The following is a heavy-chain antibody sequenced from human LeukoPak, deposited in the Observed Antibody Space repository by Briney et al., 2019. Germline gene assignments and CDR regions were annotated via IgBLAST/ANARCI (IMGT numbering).Heavy chain of an antibody. CDR2: INPNSGGT. Sequence: AASVKVSCQASGYTFTGYYMHWVRQAPGQGLEWMGCINPNSGGTNYAQKFQGRVTMTRDTSISTAYMELSRLRSDDTAVYYCARGAADYYYYYYMGVWGKGTTVTISS. CDR3: ARGAADYYYYYYMGV. J-gene: IGHJ6*03. V-gene: IGHV1-2*02. CDR1: GYTFTGYY.